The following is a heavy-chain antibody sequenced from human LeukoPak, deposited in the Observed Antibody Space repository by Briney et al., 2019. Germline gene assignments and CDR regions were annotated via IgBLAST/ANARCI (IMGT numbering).Heavy chain of an antibody. V-gene: IGHV3-11*01. D-gene: IGHD4-17*01. CDR2: ISSSGSTI. Sequence: GGSLILSCAASGFAFSDYYMSWIRQAPGKGLEWVSYISSSGSTIYYADSVKGRFTISRDNAKNSLYLQMNSLRAEDTAVYYCARDHPKYIEDYANFFDYWGQGTLVTVSS. J-gene: IGHJ4*02. CDR1: GFAFSDYY. CDR3: ARDHPKYIEDYANFFDY.